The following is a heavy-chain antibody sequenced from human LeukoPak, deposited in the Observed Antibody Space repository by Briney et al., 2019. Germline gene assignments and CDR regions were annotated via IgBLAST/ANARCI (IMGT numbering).Heavy chain of an antibody. V-gene: IGHV4-4*07. Sequence: PSETLSLTCTVSGGSISSYYWSWIRQPAGKGLEWIGRIYTSGSTNYNPSLKSRVTMSVDTSKNQFSLKLSSVTAADTAVYYCARSSSSWDYYYYMDVWGKGTTVTISS. CDR2: IYTSGST. D-gene: IGHD6-13*01. CDR3: ARSSSSWDYYYYMDV. CDR1: GGSISSYY. J-gene: IGHJ6*03.